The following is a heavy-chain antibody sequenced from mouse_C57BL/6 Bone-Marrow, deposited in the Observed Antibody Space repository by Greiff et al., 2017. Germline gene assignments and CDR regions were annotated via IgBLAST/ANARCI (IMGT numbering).Heavy chain of an antibody. CDR1: GYAFSSSW. V-gene: IGHV1-82*01. J-gene: IGHJ4*01. D-gene: IGHD1-1*01. Sequence: QVQLKESGPELVKPGASVKISCKASGYAFSSSWMNWVKQRPGKGLVWIGRIYPGDGGPIYNGKCKGKATLTADKSSSTAYMQLSSLTSEDSAVYFSGGYYGVARGYAMDYWGEGTSVTVSS. CDR2: IYPGDGGP. CDR3: GGYYGVARGYAMDY.